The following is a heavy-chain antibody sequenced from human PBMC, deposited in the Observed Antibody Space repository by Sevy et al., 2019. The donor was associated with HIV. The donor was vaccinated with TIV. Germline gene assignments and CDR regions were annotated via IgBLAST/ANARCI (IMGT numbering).Heavy chain of an antibody. D-gene: IGHD3-22*01. CDR3: AITKDYYDNSGYPFDY. Sequence: ASVKVSCKVSGYTLSQLSMHWVRQAPGKGLEWMGTFDPEGGETIYAQKFQGRVTMTEDKSTDTAYMQLTSLRSEDTAVFYCAITKDYYDNSGYPFDYWGLGTLVTVSS. V-gene: IGHV1-24*01. CDR1: GYTLSQLS. CDR2: FDPEGGET. J-gene: IGHJ4*02.